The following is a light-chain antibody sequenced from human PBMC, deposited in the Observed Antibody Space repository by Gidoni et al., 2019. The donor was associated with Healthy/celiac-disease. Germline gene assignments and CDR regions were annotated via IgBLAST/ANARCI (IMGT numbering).Light chain of an antibody. Sequence: ELVLTQSPATLSLSPGERATLSCWASRTVSSYLAWYQQKPGQAPRLLIYDASNRATGIPARFSGSGSGTDFTLTISSLEPEDFAVYYCQQRSNWPPWTFGQGTKVEIK. CDR1: RTVSSY. J-gene: IGKJ1*01. CDR2: DAS. CDR3: QQRSNWPPWT. V-gene: IGKV3-11*01.